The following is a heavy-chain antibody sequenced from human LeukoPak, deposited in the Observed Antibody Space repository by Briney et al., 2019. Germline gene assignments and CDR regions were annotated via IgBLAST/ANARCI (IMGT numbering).Heavy chain of an antibody. CDR1: GFPLRTYA. CDR2: IGGDGANT. Sequence: VGSLRLSCVAAGFPLRTYAMTWVRQAPGKGLEWVSAIGGDGANTYYADSVKGRFTISRDNSNNTLYLHMNSLRADDTAIYYCAKDGRSGFYPGVVHWGRGTLVTVSS. CDR3: AKDGRSGFYPGVVH. J-gene: IGHJ4*02. V-gene: IGHV3-23*01. D-gene: IGHD3-3*01.